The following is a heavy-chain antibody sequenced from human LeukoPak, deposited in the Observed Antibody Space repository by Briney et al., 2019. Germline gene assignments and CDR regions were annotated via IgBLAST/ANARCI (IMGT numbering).Heavy chain of an antibody. V-gene: IGHV5-51*01. CDR2: IYPGDSDT. Sequence: GESLKISCKGSGYSFTSYWIGWVRQMPGKGLEWMGIIYPGDSDTRYSPSFQGQVTISADKSISTAYLQWSSLKASDTAMYYCARDARSSWYNNWFDPWGQGTLVTVSS. CDR1: GYSFTSYW. J-gene: IGHJ5*02. D-gene: IGHD6-13*01. CDR3: ARDARSSWYNNWFDP.